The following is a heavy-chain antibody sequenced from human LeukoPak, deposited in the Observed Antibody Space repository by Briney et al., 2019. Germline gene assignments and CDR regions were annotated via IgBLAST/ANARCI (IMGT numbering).Heavy chain of an antibody. CDR1: GYTFTSYY. J-gene: IGHJ4*02. V-gene: IGHV1-46*01. D-gene: IGHD4-17*01. Sequence: ASVKDSCKASGYTFTSYYMHWVRQAPGQGLEWMEIINPSGGSTSYAQKFQGRVTMTRDMSTSTVYMELSSLRSEDTAVYYCARDLRRTPSTAGYWGQGTLVTVSS. CDR2: INPSGGST. CDR3: ARDLRRTPSTAGY.